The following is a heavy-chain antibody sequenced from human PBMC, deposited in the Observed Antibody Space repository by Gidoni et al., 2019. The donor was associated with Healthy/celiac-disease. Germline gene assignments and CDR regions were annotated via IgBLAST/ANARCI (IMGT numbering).Heavy chain of an antibody. Sequence: EVQLVESGGGLVKPGGSLRLSCAASGFTFRNAWVSWVRQAPGKGLEWVGRIKSKTDGGTTDYAAPVKGRFTISRDDSKNTLYLQMNSLKTEDTAVYYCTTLRSSGWYKVDYWGQGTLVTVSS. CDR1: GFTFRNAW. V-gene: IGHV3-15*01. CDR3: TTLRSSGWYKVDY. CDR2: IKSKTDGGTT. J-gene: IGHJ4*02. D-gene: IGHD6-19*01.